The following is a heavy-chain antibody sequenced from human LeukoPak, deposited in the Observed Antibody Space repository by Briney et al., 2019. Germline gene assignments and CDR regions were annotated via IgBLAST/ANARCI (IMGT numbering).Heavy chain of an antibody. CDR2: INHSGST. CDR1: GGSISSYY. J-gene: IGHJ5*02. CDR3: ARVRLHSSSSPNWFDP. Sequence: PSETLSLTCTVSGGSISSYYWSWIRQPPGKGLEWIGEINHSGSTNYNPSLKSRVTISVDTSKNQFSLKLSSVTAADTAVYCCARVRLHSSSSPNWFDPWGQGTLVTVSS. V-gene: IGHV4-34*01. D-gene: IGHD6-13*01.